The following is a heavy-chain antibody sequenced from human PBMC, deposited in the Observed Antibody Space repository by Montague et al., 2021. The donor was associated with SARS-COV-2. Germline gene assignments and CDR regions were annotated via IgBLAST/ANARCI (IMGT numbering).Heavy chain of an antibody. V-gene: IGHV3-64*01. Sequence: SLRLSCAASGFTFSSYAMHWVRQAPGKGLEYVSAISSNGGSTYHANSVKGRFTISRDNSKNTLYLQMGSLRAEDMAVYYCARTRIAARPYFDYWGQGTLVTVSS. CDR1: GFTFSSYA. J-gene: IGHJ4*02. D-gene: IGHD6-6*01. CDR2: ISSNGGST. CDR3: ARTRIAARPYFDY.